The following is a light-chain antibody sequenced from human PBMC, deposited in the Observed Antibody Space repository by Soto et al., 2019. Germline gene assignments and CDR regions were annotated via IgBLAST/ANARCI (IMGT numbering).Light chain of an antibody. CDR1: QSVSSNF. Sequence: EIVLTQSPGTLSLSPGERATISCRASQSVSSNFLAWYQKKSGQAPRLLIYGASSRATGIPDRFTGSGSGTDFTLTISRLEPEDFAAYYCQQYGSSPITFGQGTRLDIK. J-gene: IGKJ5*01. CDR2: GAS. CDR3: QQYGSSPIT. V-gene: IGKV3-20*01.